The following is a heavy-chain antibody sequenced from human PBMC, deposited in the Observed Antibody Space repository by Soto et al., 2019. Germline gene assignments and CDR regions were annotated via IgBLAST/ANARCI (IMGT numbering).Heavy chain of an antibody. D-gene: IGHD6-13*01. J-gene: IGHJ5*02. V-gene: IGHV1-2*02. CDR3: ARDLSIAAAGDWFDP. Sequence: QVQLVQSGAEVKKPGASVKVSCKASGYTFTGYYMHWVRQAPGQGLEWMGWINPNSGGTNYAQNLQGRVTMTTDTSTSTAYMELRSLRPDDTAVYYCARDLSIAAAGDWFDPWGQGTLVTVSS. CDR1: GYTFTGYY. CDR2: INPNSGGT.